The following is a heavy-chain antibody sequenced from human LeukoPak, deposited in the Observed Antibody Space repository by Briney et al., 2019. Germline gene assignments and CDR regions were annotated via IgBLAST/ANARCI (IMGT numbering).Heavy chain of an antibody. J-gene: IGHJ1*01. CDR2: IYSGGST. D-gene: IGHD3-10*01. CDR1: GLTISNNF. CDR3: ARDTDYYGSGRHGYFDH. Sequence: GGSLRLSCAASGLTISNNFMGWVRQAPGKGLEWVSLIYSGGSTYSADSVKGRFTISRDNSKNTLHLQMNSLRVEDTAVYYCARDTDYYGSGRHGYFDHWGQGALVTVSS. V-gene: IGHV3-66*01.